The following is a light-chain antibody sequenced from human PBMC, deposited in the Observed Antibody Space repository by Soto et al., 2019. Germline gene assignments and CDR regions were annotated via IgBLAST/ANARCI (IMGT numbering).Light chain of an antibody. CDR1: SSDVGSNNF. CDR3: SSFTTDNTRV. J-gene: IGLJ3*02. CDR2: EVT. V-gene: IGLV2-14*01. Sequence: QSALTQPASVSGSPGQSITISCTGTSSDVGSNNFVSWFQQHPGKAPKLMIYEVTNRPSGVSYRFSGSKSGNTASLTISGLQAEEEADFYCSSFTTDNTRVFGGGTKLTVL.